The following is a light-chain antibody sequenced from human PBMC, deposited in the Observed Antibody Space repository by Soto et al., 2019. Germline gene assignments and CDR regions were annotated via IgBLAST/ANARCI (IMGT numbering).Light chain of an antibody. Sequence: QSALTQPASVSGSPGQSITISCTGSSSDVGSYTLVSWYQQHPGKVPKLMIYEVSKRPSGVSVRFSGSRSGNTASLTISWLQAEDEADYFCWSYAGSFTDVFGTGTKLTVL. J-gene: IGLJ1*01. CDR3: WSYAGSFTDV. CDR1: SSDVGSYTL. V-gene: IGLV2-23*02. CDR2: EVS.